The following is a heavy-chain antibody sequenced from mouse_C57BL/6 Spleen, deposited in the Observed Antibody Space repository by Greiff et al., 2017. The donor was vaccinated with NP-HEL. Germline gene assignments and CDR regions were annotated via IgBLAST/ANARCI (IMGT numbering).Heavy chain of an antibody. J-gene: IGHJ4*01. CDR3: ARALYDSYAMDD. V-gene: IGHV5-17*01. Sequence: EVQLVESGGGLVKPGGSLKLSCAASGFTFSDYGMHWVRQAPEKGLEWVASISSGSSTIYYADTVKGRFTISRDNAKNTLFLQMTCLGSEDTAMYYCARALYDSYAMDDWGQGTSVTVSS. CDR1: GFTFSDYG. CDR2: ISSGSSTI. D-gene: IGHD1-1*01.